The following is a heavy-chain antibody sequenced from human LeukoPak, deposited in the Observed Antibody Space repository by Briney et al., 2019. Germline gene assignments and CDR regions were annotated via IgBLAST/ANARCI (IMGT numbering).Heavy chain of an antibody. CDR3: AKDRLGALYYYDSSGYYRFDY. D-gene: IGHD3-22*01. V-gene: IGHV3-30*18. CDR2: ISYDGSNK. CDR1: EFTFSSYG. Sequence: GGSLRLSCAASEFTFSSYGMHWVRQAPGKGLEWVAVISYDGSNKYYADTVKGRFTISRDNSKNTLYLQMNSLRAEDTAVYYCAKDRLGALYYYDSSGYYRFDYWGQGTLVTASS. J-gene: IGHJ4*02.